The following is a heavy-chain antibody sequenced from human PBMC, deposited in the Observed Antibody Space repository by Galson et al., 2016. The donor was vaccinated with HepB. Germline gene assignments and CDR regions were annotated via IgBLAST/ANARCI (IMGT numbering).Heavy chain of an antibody. V-gene: IGHV3-21*01. D-gene: IGHD1-26*01. CDR2: ISSGHTYI. J-gene: IGHJ4*02. CDR3: ARDFGIQVVGAVDFDY. Sequence: SLRLSCAASGFTFTGHTIHWVRQAPGRGLEWASCISSGHTYIHYADSVRGRFTISRDNAKNSVSLQMNSLRAEDTAVYFCARDFGIQVVGAVDFDYWGQGTLVTVSS. CDR1: GFTFTGHT.